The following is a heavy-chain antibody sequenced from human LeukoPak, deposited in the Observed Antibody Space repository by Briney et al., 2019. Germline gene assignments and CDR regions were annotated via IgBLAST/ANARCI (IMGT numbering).Heavy chain of an antibody. CDR1: GYTFTSYY. CDR2: INPSGGST. V-gene: IGHV1-46*01. D-gene: IGHD1-14*01. CDR3: ARDSSDFRNLIPH. Sequence: VASVKVSCTASGYTFTSYYMHWVRQAPGQGLEWMGIINPSGGSTSYAQKFQGRVTITADESTSTAYMELSSLRSEDTAVYYCARDSSDFRNLIPHWGQGTLVTVSS. J-gene: IGHJ1*01.